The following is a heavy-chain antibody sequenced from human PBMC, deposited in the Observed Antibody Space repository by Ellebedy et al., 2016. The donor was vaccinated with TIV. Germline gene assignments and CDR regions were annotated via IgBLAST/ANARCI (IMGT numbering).Heavy chain of an antibody. J-gene: IGHJ6*02. V-gene: IGHV3-30*03. CDR3: ASLYVVTSTDHYYGMDV. CDR1: GFSFSTYD. Sequence: GESLKISCAASGFSFSTYDMYWVRQAPGKGLEWVTVISYDGSKKYYADSVKGRFPISSDNSKNTLNLQMNSLRAEDTAVYYCASLYVVTSTDHYYGMDVWGQGTTVTVSS. D-gene: IGHD2-21*02. CDR2: ISYDGSKK.